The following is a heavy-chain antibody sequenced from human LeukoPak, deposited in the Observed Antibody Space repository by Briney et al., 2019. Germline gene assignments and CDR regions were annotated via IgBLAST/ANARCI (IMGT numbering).Heavy chain of an antibody. CDR2: IYTGDTT. Sequence: GGSLRLSCAASGFTFSSYGMHWVRQAPGKGLEWVAVIYTGDTTYYAESVKGRFTISRDNSKNTLYLQMDGLRVEDTAVYYCAKVGAVAAVDYWGEGTLVTVSS. CDR3: AKVGAVAAVDY. CDR1: GFTFSSYG. D-gene: IGHD6-19*01. J-gene: IGHJ4*02. V-gene: IGHV3-NL1*01.